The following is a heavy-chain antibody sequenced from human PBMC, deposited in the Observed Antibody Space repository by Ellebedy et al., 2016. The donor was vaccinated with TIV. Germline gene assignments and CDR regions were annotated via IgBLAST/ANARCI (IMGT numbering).Heavy chain of an antibody. Sequence: SETLSLPXTVSGGSISSSSYYWGWIRQPPGKGLEWIGSIYYSGSTYYNPSLKSRVTISVDTSKNQFSLKLSSVTAADTAVYYCARDDDAFDIWGQGTMVTVSS. CDR2: IYYSGST. J-gene: IGHJ3*02. CDR1: GGSISSSSYY. V-gene: IGHV4-39*07. CDR3: ARDDDAFDI.